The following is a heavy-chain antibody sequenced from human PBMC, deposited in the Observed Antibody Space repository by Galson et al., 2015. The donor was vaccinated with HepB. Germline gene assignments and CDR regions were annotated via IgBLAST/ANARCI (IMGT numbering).Heavy chain of an antibody. Sequence: ETLSLTCTVSGGSISSYYWSWIRQPPGKGLEWIGYIYYSGSTNYNPSLKSRVTISVDTSKNQFSLKLSSVTAADTAVYYCARLFSFGWFGESPRDYWGQGTLVTVSS. CDR2: IYYSGST. CDR3: ARLFSFGWFGESPRDY. V-gene: IGHV4-59*08. J-gene: IGHJ4*02. D-gene: IGHD3-10*01. CDR1: GGSISSYY.